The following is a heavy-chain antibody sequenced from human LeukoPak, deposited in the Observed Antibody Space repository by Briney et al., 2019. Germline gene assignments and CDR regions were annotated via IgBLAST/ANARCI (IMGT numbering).Heavy chain of an antibody. CDR3: TRQAAYSSSWPPGAVNI. J-gene: IGHJ3*02. V-gene: IGHV4-59*08. Sequence: SETLSLTPTLPGDSIISFFWSCISQHLGRGAEWIGHIFDSISTTYNLPLKCRVTTSVHTTKPQFPLMLNSATSADRTVYYCTRQAAYSSSWPPGAVNIWGQGTMVTVSS. CDR2: IFDSIST. D-gene: IGHD6-13*01. CDR1: GDSIISFF.